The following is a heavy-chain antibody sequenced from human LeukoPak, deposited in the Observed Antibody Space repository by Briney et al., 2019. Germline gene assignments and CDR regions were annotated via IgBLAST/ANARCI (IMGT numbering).Heavy chain of an antibody. CDR2: INPNSGGT. CDR1: GYTFTGYY. V-gene: IGHV1-2*02. J-gene: IGHJ4*02. CDR3: ARVGIAAGTFSFDY. D-gene: IGHD6-13*01. Sequence: ASVKVSCKASGYTFTGYYMHWVRRAPGQGHEWMGWINPNSGGTNYAQKFQGRVTMTRDTSISTAYMELSRLRSDDTAVYYCARVGIAAGTFSFDYWGQGTLVTVSS.